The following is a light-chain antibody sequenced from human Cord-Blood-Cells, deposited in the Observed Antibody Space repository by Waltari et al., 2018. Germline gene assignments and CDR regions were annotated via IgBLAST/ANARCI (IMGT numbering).Light chain of an antibody. V-gene: IGKV1-39*01. J-gene: IGKJ2*01. CDR3: QQSDSTPRT. Sequence: DIQMTQSPSSLSASVGVRVTITCLASQSISSYLNWYQQKPGKAPKLLVYASSSLQSRVPARLRGSGSVTDCTLTISSLQPEYFATYYRQQSDSTPRTFGQGTKLGIK. CDR1: QSISSY. CDR2: ASS.